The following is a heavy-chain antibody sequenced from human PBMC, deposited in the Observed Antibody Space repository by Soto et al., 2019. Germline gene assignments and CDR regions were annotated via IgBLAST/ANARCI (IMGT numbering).Heavy chain of an antibody. CDR1: GYTFTSYY. V-gene: IGHV1-46*01. J-gene: IGHJ6*03. CDR3: ASSYCSGGSCYPPDYYYYMDV. D-gene: IGHD2-15*01. CDR2: INPSGGRA. Sequence: ASVKISCTASGYTFTSYYMHWVRQAPGQGLEWMGIINPSGGRASYAQKFQGRVTITADTSTSTAYMELSSLRSEDTAVYYCASSYCSGGSCYPPDYYYYMDVWGKGTTVTVSS.